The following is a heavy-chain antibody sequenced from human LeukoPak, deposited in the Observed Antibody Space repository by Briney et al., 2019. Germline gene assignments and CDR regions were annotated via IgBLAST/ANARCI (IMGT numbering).Heavy chain of an antibody. J-gene: IGHJ4*02. V-gene: IGHV4-61*09. CDR3: ARAGGSVGWYGTIDS. Sequence: SETLSLTCTVSGGSISSGSYYWTSIRQPAGKGLEWIGHLYTSGTTSYNPSLQSRVTISADTSKHPFSLRLTSVTAADTAVYYCARAGGSVGWYGTIDSWGQGTLVTVSS. D-gene: IGHD6-19*01. CDR1: GGSISSGSYY. CDR2: LYTSGTT.